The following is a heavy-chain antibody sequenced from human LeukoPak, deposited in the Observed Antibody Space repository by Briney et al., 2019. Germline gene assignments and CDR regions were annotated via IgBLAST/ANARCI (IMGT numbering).Heavy chain of an antibody. D-gene: IGHD2-2*01. V-gene: IGHV4-30-4*01. CDR2: IYYSGST. Sequence: PSETLPLTCTVSGGSISSGDYYWSWIRQPPGKGLEWIGYIYYSGSTYYNPSLKSRVTISVDTSKNQFSLKLSSVTAADTAVYYCARDGVVPAAYDYWGQGTLVTVSS. CDR1: GGSISSGDYY. J-gene: IGHJ4*02. CDR3: ARDGVVPAAYDY.